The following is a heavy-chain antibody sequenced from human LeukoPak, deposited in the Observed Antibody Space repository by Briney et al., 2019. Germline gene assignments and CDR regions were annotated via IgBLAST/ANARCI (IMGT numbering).Heavy chain of an antibody. V-gene: IGHV4-34*01. CDR2: ISLRGIT. CDR3: ARVHLGYCSGGSCYLRFYFDY. CDR1: GGSLRGYH. Sequence: PSETLSLTCAVYGGSLRGYHSRCIRQPPRKGLEWIGVISLRGITNYNPSLKSRVTISVDTSKNQFSLKLSSVTAADTAVYYCARVHLGYCSGGSCYLRFYFDYWGQGTLVTVSS. J-gene: IGHJ4*02. D-gene: IGHD2-15*01.